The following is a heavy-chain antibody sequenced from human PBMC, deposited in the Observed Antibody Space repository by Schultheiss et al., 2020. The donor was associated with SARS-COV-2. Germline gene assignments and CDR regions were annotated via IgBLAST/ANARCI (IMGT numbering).Heavy chain of an antibody. Sequence: GGSLRLSCAASGFTFTNYALNWVRQAPGKGLEWVSAISGSGGSTYYADSVKGRFTISRDNSKNTLYLQMNSLRAEDTAVYYCAKDLSSGWYRRDWFDPWGQGTLVTVSS. CDR3: AKDLSSGWYRRDWFDP. D-gene: IGHD6-19*01. CDR1: GFTFTNYA. CDR2: ISGSGGST. V-gene: IGHV3-23*01. J-gene: IGHJ5*02.